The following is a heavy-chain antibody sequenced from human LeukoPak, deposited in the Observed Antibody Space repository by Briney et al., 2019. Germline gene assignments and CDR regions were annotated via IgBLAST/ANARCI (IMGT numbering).Heavy chain of an antibody. V-gene: IGHV1-69*01. CDR2: IIPIFGTA. D-gene: IGHD3-3*01. J-gene: IGHJ6*02. CDR3: ARAHITIFGVVDYGMDV. CDR1: GGTFCSYA. Sequence: SVKVSCKASGGTFCSYAISWVRQAPGQGLEWMGGIIPIFGTANYAQKFQGRVTITADESTSTAYMELSSLRSEDTAVYYCARAHITIFGVVDYGMDVWGQGTTVTVSS.